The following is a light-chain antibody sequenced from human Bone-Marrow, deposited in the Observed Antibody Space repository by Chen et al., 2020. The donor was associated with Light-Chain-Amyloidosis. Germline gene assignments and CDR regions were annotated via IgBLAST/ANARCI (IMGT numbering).Light chain of an antibody. V-gene: IGLV3-21*02. J-gene: IGLJ3*02. Sequence: YVLTQPSSLSVPPGQTATSACGGNNSGSTSVHWYQQTQGQAPLLVVYDDSDRPSGIPERLSGSNSGNTATLTISRVEAGDEADYYCQVWDRSSDRPVFGGGTKLTVL. CDR2: DDS. CDR1: NSGSTS. CDR3: QVWDRSSDRPV.